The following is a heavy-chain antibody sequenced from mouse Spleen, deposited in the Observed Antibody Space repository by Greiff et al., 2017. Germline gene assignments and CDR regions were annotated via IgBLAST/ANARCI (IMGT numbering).Heavy chain of an antibody. CDR3: ARHGIDGYRDYAMDY. CDR1: GFTFSSYG. J-gene: IGHJ4*01. Sequence: DVKLVESGGDLVKPGGSLKLSCAASGFTFSSYGMSWVRQTPDKRLEWVATISSGGSYTYYPDSVKGRFTISRDNAKNTLYLQMSSLKSEDTAMYYCARHGIDGYRDYAMDYWGQGTSVTVSS. CDR2: ISSGGSYT. D-gene: IGHD2-3*01. V-gene: IGHV5-6*02.